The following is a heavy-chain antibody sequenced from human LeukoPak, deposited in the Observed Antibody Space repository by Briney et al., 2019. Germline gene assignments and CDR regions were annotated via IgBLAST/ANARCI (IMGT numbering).Heavy chain of an antibody. CDR1: GYTFTSHY. J-gene: IGHJ4*02. CDR2: INPNGGNT. CDR3: AREGPYCSGPSCYGGFDY. D-gene: IGHD2-2*01. Sequence: GASVKVSCKAPGYTFTSHYMHWVRQAPGQGREWMGIINPNGGNTGYAQKFQGRVTMTRDTSTSKVYMELSSLRSEDTAVYYCAREGPYCSGPSCYGGFDYWGQGTLVTVSS. V-gene: IGHV1-46*01.